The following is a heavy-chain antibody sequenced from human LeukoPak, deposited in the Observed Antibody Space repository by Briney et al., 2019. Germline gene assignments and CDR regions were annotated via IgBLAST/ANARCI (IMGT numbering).Heavy chain of an antibody. CDR3: ARDLNDRGESCFHY. D-gene: IGHD2-15*01. CDR1: GISFNSYA. J-gene: IGHJ4*02. Sequence: HAGGSLRLSCAPSGISFNSYAMHGVRQTPSKRLQWVALISYDGTTKYYADSVKGRFTVTRDKSKNTLDLQMNSLRAEDTAAYFWARDLNDRGESCFHYWGQGTLVTVSS. CDR2: ISYDGTTK. V-gene: IGHV3-30*14.